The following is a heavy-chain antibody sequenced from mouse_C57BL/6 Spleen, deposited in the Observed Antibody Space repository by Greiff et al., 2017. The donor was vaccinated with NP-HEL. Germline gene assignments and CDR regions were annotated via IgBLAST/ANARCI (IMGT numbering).Heavy chain of an antibody. Sequence: EVKLMESGAELVRPGASVKLSCTASGFNIKDDYMHWVKQRPEQGLEWIGWIDPENGDTEYASKFQGKATITADTSSNTAYLQLSSLTSEDTAVYYCTRLLRIRAMDYWGQGTSVTVSS. CDR3: TRLLRIRAMDY. CDR2: IDPENGDT. CDR1: GFNIKDDY. J-gene: IGHJ4*01. V-gene: IGHV14-4*01. D-gene: IGHD2-3*01.